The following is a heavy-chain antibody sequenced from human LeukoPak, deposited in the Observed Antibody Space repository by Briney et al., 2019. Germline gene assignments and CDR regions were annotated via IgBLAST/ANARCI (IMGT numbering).Heavy chain of an antibody. D-gene: IGHD3-3*01. J-gene: IGHJ6*02. CDR2: MSGSGGST. CDR3: ARDRMVRSSYDFWSGYYTGRGYHQDYYYYYGMDV. CDR1: GFTFSNYA. V-gene: IGHV3-23*01. Sequence: GGSLRLSCAASGFTFSNYAMTWVRQAPGKGLEWVSSMSGSGGSTDYADSVKGRFTISRDNSKNTLYLQMNTLRSDDTAVYYCARDRMVRSSYDFWSGYYTGRGYHQDYYYYYGMDVWGQGTTVTVSS.